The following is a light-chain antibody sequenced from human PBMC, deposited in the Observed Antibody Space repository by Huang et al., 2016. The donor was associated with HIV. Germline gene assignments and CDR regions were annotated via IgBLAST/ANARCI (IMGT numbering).Light chain of an antibody. CDR1: QSVSSN. J-gene: IGKJ2*01. CDR3: QQYNNWPPGDT. CDR2: GAS. V-gene: IGKV3-15*01. Sequence: EIAMTQSPATLYVSPGERVTLSCRASQSVSSNLAWYKQKPGQAPSLLRYGASTRATGIPARFSGSGSGTEFTLTISSLQSEDFAVYYCQQYNNWPPGDTFGQGTKLEIK.